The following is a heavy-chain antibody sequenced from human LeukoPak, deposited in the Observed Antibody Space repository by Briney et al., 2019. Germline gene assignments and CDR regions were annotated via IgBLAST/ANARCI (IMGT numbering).Heavy chain of an antibody. J-gene: IGHJ3*02. Sequence: SETLSLTCTVSGGSISSYYWSWIRQPPGKGLEWIEYIYYSGSTNYNPSLKSRVTISVDTSKNQFSLKLSSVTAADTAVYYCAVVASGAFDIWGQGTMVTVSS. CDR1: GGSISSYY. CDR3: AVVASGAFDI. D-gene: IGHD3-22*01. V-gene: IGHV4-59*01. CDR2: IYYSGST.